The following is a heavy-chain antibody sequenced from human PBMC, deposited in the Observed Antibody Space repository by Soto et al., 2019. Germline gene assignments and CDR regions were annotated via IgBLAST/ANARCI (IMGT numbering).Heavy chain of an antibody. V-gene: IGHV1-58*01. J-gene: IGHJ6*02. Sequence: SVKVSCKASGFTFTSSAVQWVRQARGQRLEWIGWIVVGSGNTNYAQKFQERVTITRDMSTSTAYMELSSLRSEDTAVYYCAAARSRYYYYGMDVWGQGTTVTVSS. CDR1: GFTFTSSA. D-gene: IGHD3-10*01. CDR3: AAARSRYYYYGMDV. CDR2: IVVGSGNT.